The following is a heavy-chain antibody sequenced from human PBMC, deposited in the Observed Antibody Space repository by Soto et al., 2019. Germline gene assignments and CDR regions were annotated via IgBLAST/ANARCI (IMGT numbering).Heavy chain of an antibody. CDR3: AKDYPPLSSGWFNWFDP. CDR1: GFTFSSYG. V-gene: IGHV3-30*18. Sequence: QVQLVESGGGVVQPGRSLRLSCAASGFTFSSYGMHWVRQALGKGLEWVAVISYDGSNKYYADSVKGRFTISRDNSKNTLYLQMNSLRAEDTAVYYCAKDYPPLSSGWFNWFDPWGQGTLVTVSS. J-gene: IGHJ5*02. CDR2: ISYDGSNK. D-gene: IGHD6-19*01.